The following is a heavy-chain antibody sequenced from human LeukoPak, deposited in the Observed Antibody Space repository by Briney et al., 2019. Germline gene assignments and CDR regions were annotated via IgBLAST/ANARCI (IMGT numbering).Heavy chain of an antibody. CDR3: AKDQEYYDILTGYDY. CDR2: IYYSGST. Sequence: SETLSLTCTVSGGSISSYYWSWIRQPPGKGLEWIGYIYYSGSTNYNPSLKSRVTISVDTSKNQFSLKLSSVTAADTAVYYCAKDQEYYDILTGYDYWGQGTLGTVSS. D-gene: IGHD3-9*01. V-gene: IGHV4-59*01. J-gene: IGHJ4*02. CDR1: GGSISSYY.